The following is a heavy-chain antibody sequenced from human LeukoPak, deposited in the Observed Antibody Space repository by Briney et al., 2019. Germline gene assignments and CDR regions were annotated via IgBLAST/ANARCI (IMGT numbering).Heavy chain of an antibody. CDR2: ISSSGSTI. Sequence: QLGGSLRLSCAASGFTFSSYELNWFRQAPGKGLEWVSYISSSGSTIYYADSVKGRFTISRDNAKNSLYLQMNSLRAEDTAVYYCARETNSSRSFDCWGQGTLVTVSS. J-gene: IGHJ4*02. CDR1: GFTFSSYE. V-gene: IGHV3-48*03. CDR3: ARETNSSRSFDC. D-gene: IGHD6-13*01.